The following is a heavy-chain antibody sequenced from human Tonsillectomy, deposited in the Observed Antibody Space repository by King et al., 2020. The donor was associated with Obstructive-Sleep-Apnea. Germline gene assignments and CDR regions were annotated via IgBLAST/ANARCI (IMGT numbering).Heavy chain of an antibody. D-gene: IGHD3-10*01. V-gene: IGHV3-33*01. CDR3: ARVLGALWFEYYFDN. CDR1: GFTFSSYG. J-gene: IGHJ4*02. Sequence: VQLVESGGGVVQPGRSLRLSCAASGFTFSSYGMHWVRQAPGKGLEWVAVRWYDGSNKEYADSGKGRLTISRDNSKNMVYRQMNSLRDEDTAVYYCARVLGALWFEYYFDNWGQGTLVTVSS. CDR2: RWYDGSNK.